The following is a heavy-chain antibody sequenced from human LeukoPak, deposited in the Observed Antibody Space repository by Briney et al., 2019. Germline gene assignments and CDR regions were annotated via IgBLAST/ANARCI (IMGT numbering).Heavy chain of an antibody. CDR3: ARDMNGGGYYFDY. CDR2: ISSSGSTI. V-gene: IGHV3-48*03. CDR1: GFTFSSYE. D-gene: IGHD3-16*01. Sequence: GGSLRLSCAASGFTFSSYEMNWVRQAPEKGLEWVSYISSSGSTIYYADSVKGRFTISRDNAKNSLYLQMNSLRAEDTAVYYCARDMNGGGYYFDYWGQGTLVTVSS. J-gene: IGHJ4*02.